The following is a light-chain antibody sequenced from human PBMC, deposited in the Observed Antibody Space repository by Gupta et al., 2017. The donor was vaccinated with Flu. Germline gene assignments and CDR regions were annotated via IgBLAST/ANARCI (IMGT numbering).Light chain of an antibody. CDR2: DAS. J-gene: IGKJ5*01. CDR3: QQEHNVLIT. V-gene: IGKV1-33*01. Sequence: DIQMTQSPSSLSASVGTRVTITCQASQDISNYLNWYQHKPGKAPKLLIYDASNLETGVPSRFSGGRSGTDFTFTINSLQPEDIATYYCQQEHNVLITFGQGTRLEIK. CDR1: QDISNY.